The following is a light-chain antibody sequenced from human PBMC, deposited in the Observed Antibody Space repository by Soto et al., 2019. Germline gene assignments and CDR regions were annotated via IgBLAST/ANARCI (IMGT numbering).Light chain of an antibody. CDR3: HQYNSYPLT. CDR1: QSVSSN. J-gene: IGKJ4*01. Sequence: EIVMTQSPATLSVSPGERATLSCRASQSVSSNLSCWHQKPFRSPSLLIYFASTSSTCIPSSFSGSGSGTEFTLTISRLSYEDLAVYYWHQYNSYPLTFGGGTKVDI. V-gene: IGKV3-15*01. CDR2: FAS.